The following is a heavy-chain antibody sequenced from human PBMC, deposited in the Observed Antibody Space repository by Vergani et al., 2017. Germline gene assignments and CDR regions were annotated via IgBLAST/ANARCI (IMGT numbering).Heavy chain of an antibody. Sequence: QVQLVESGGGVVQPGRSLRLSCAASGFTFSSYGMHWVRQAPGKGLEWVAVIWYDGSNKYYADSVKGRFTISRDNSKNTLYLQMNSLRAEDTAVYYCARDVYGDYVWDTGFFDYWGQGTLVTVSS. J-gene: IGHJ4*02. CDR1: GFTFSSYG. CDR3: ARDVYGDYVWDTGFFDY. CDR2: IWYDGSNK. D-gene: IGHD4-17*01. V-gene: IGHV3-33*01.